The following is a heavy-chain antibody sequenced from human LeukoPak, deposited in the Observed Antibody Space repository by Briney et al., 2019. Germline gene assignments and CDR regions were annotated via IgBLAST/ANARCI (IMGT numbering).Heavy chain of an antibody. V-gene: IGHV4-34*01. CDR1: GGSFSGYY. D-gene: IGHD4-17*01. Sequence: PSETLSLTCAVYGGSFSGYYWSWIRQPPGKGLEWIGEINHSGSTNYNPSLKSRVIISVDTSKNQFSLKLSSVTAADTAVYYCARTTTVTGADYWGQGTLVTVSS. J-gene: IGHJ4*02. CDR2: INHSGST. CDR3: ARTTTVTGADY.